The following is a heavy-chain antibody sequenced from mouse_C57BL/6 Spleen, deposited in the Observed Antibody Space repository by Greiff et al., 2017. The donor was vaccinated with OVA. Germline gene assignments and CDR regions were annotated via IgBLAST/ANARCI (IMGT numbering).Heavy chain of an antibody. CDR3: ARGGDSYLFDY. CDR1: GFTFSDYG. CDR2: ISSGSSTI. D-gene: IGHD5-1*01. J-gene: IGHJ2*01. Sequence: EVQLQQSGGGLVKPGGSLKLSCAASGFTFSDYGMHWVRQAPEKGLEWVAYISSGSSTIYYADTVKGRFTISRDNAKNTLFLQMTSLRSEDTAMYYCARGGDSYLFDYWGQGTTLTVSS. V-gene: IGHV5-17*01.